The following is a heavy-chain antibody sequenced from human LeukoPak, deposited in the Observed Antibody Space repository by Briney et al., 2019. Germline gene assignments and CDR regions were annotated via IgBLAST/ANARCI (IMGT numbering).Heavy chain of an antibody. CDR1: GVSVRSDTYY. CDR3: ARLWDSTGLYFYYYMDV. J-gene: IGHJ6*03. Sequence: SETLSLTCIVAGVSVRSDTYYWGWIRQPPGKGLEWIGNYHNANSYYNPSLKSRVTISEDTSGNKFSLRVTSVTAADTAVYYCARLWDSTGLYFYYYMDVWGERTTVTVSS. D-gene: IGHD6-25*01. V-gene: IGHV4-39*01. CDR2: YHNANS.